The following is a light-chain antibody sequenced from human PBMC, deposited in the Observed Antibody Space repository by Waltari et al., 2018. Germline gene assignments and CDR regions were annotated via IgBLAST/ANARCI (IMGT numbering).Light chain of an antibody. V-gene: IGKV4-1*01. Sequence: DIVMTQSPDSLAVSLGERATINCKSSQSVLSSSNKKNHLAWYQHKPGQPPKLVVYWASTRESGVPDRVSGSGSGTDFTLTISSLQAEDVAVYYCQQYYSLPWTFGQGTKVEIK. CDR2: WAS. CDR1: QSVLSSSNKKNH. J-gene: IGKJ1*01. CDR3: QQYYSLPWT.